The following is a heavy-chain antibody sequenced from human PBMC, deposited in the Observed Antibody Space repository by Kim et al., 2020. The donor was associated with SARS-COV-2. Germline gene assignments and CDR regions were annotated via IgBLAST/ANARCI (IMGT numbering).Heavy chain of an antibody. CDR2: INSGGTTI. J-gene: IGHJ4*02. CDR3: LRSTQWDLDY. D-gene: IGHD1-26*01. V-gene: IGHV3-74*01. CDR1: GFNFNIYT. Sequence: GGSLRLSCAASGFNFNIYTMHWVRQAPGEGLVWVSRINSGGTTITYADSLKGRFAISRDKAKSTLHLQVTSLRAEDTAVYYCLRSTQWDLDYWCQGAVVT.